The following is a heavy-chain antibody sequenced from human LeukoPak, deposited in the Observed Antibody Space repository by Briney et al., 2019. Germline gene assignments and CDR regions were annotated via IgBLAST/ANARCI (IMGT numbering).Heavy chain of an antibody. V-gene: IGHV4-34*01. D-gene: IGHD3-3*01. CDR3: ARGRPIFGVVTPLDY. CDR1: VGSFSGYY. CDR2: INHSGST. Sequence: SETLSLTCAVYVGSFSGYYWSWIRQPPGKGLEWGGEINHSGSTKYNPPPKSRLTISVDTSKNQFSLRLRSVTAADTGVYYCARGRPIFGVVTPLDYWGRETLVTVSS. J-gene: IGHJ4*02.